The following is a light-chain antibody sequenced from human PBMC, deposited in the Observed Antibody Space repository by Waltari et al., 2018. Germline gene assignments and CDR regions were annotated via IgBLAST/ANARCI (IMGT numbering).Light chain of an antibody. Sequence: SYELTQPPSVSVSPGQTARNTCSGAALPRQYAYWYQQRPGQAPMLMIYQDTQRPSEIPERFSGSSSGTTVTLTISEVQAEDEADYYCQSADGSGTYVVFGGGTKLTVL. CDR1: ALPRQY. J-gene: IGLJ2*01. CDR3: QSADGSGTYVV. V-gene: IGLV3-25*03. CDR2: QDT.